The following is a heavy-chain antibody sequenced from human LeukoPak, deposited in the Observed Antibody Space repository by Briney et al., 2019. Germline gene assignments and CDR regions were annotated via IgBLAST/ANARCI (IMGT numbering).Heavy chain of an antibody. CDR1: GGSISSYY. CDR2: IYYSGST. D-gene: IGHD6-19*01. CDR3: ARDDYSSGWYSGGV. Sequence: SGTLSLTCTVSGGSISSYYWSWIRQPPGKGLEWIGYIYYSGSTNYNPSLKSRVTISVDTSKNQFSLKLSSVTAADTAVYYCARDDYSSGWYSGGVWGQGTLVTVSS. J-gene: IGHJ4*02. V-gene: IGHV4-59*01.